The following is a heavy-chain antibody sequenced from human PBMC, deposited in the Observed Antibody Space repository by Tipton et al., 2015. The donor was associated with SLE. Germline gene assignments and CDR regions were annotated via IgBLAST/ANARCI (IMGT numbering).Heavy chain of an antibody. V-gene: IGHV4-39*07. CDR2: IYYSGST. J-gene: IGHJ1*01. CDR1: GDSISNSNYY. Sequence: GLVKPSETLSLTCSVPGDSISNSNYYWGWIRQPPGKGLEWIGNIYYSGSTYYNPSLKSRVTISSDTSKNQFSLKLSSVTAADTAVYYCARAYCSSSSCQRAECFQHWGQGTLVTVSS. D-gene: IGHD2-2*01. CDR3: ARAYCSSSSCQRAECFQH.